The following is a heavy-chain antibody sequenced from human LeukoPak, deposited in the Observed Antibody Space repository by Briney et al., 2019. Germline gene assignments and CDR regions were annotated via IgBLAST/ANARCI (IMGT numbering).Heavy chain of an antibody. CDR2: INGDLTNT. Sequence: GGSLRLSCAASGFTFTDYWMHWVRQVAGKGLVWVSRINGDLTNTTYADSVKGRFTISRDNAKNTLYLQMNSLRAEDTARYYCARSGGIIDYWGQGTLVTVSS. J-gene: IGHJ4*02. CDR1: GFTFTDYW. CDR3: ARSGGIIDY. D-gene: IGHD3-10*01. V-gene: IGHV3-74*03.